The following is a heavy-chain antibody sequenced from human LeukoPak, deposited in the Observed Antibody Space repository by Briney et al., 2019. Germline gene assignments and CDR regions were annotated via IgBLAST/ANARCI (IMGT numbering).Heavy chain of an antibody. J-gene: IGHJ4*02. V-gene: IGHV4-59*08. CDR1: GGSISSYY. Sequence: PSETLSLTCTVSGGSISSYYWSWIRQPPGKGLEWIGYIYYSGSTNYNPSLKSRVTISVDRSKNQFSLKLSSVTAADTAVYYCARHVKQQLSRYYFDYWGQGTLVTVSS. CDR2: IYYSGST. CDR3: ARHVKQQLSRYYFDY. D-gene: IGHD6-13*01.